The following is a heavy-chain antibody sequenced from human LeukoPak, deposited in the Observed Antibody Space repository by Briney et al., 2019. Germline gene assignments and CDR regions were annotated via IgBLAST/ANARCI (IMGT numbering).Heavy chain of an antibody. D-gene: IGHD4-17*01. Sequence: GGSLRLSCAASGFTFSSYSMNWVRQAPGKGLEWLSFIPSSSRTIYYIASVRGRFTVSRDNGKNSLFLQMNSLRAEDSAVYYCARDVGVYGDYAILGYWGQGTLVTVSS. CDR3: ARDVGVYGDYAILGY. CDR2: IPSSSRTI. V-gene: IGHV3-48*01. J-gene: IGHJ4*02. CDR1: GFTFSSYS.